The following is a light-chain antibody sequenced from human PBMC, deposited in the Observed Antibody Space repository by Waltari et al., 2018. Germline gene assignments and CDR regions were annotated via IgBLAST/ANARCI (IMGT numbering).Light chain of an antibody. J-gene: IGLJ1*01. CDR2: YDS. CDR1: NIESKS. V-gene: IGLV3-21*01. Sequence: SSVLTQPPSVSVAPGETARITCGGNNIESKSVHWYRQRPGQAPVLVISYDSDRPSGIPERFSGSNSGNTATLTISRVEAGDEADYYCQVWDANTDPGVFGTGTEVTVL. CDR3: QVWDANTDPGV.